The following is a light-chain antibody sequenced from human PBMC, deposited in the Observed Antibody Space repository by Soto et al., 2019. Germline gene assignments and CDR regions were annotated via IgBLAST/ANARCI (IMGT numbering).Light chain of an antibody. J-gene: IGKJ5*01. CDR2: DAS. Sequence: EIVLTQSPGTLSLSTGARATLSCRASETISSSYLAWYQHKRGQAPRLVIYDASTRATGIPDRFSGSGSGTDFTLTISRVEPEDLAVYFCQLYGSSPPGITIGQGTRLEI. V-gene: IGKV3-20*01. CDR1: ETISSSY. CDR3: QLYGSSPPGIT.